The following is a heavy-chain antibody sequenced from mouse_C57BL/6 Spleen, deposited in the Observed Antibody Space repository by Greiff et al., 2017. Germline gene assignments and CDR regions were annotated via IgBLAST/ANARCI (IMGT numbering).Heavy chain of an antibody. CDR3: ARILYGSGDYFDY. CDR2: IHPNSGST. CDR1: GYTFTSYW. Sequence: QVQLQQPGAELVKPGASVKLSCKASGYTFTSYWMHWVKQRPGQGLEWIGMIHPNSGSTNYNEKFKSKATLTVDKSSSTAYMQLSRLTSEDSAVYYCARILYGSGDYFDYWGQGTTLTVSS. D-gene: IGHD1-1*01. V-gene: IGHV1-64*01. J-gene: IGHJ2*01.